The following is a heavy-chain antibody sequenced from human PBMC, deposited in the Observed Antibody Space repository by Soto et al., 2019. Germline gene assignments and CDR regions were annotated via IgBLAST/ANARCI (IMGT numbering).Heavy chain of an antibody. J-gene: IGHJ5*02. D-gene: IGHD3-10*01. CDR2: IIPILGIA. Sequence: QVQLVQSGAEVKKPGSSVKVSCKASGGTFSSYTISWVRQAPGQGLEWMGRIIPILGIANYAQKFQGSVTITADKSTSTAYMELSSLRSEDTAVYYCARAAGYYGSGSYFAFDPWGQGTLVTVSS. CDR3: ARAAGYYGSGSYFAFDP. V-gene: IGHV1-69*02. CDR1: GGTFSSYT.